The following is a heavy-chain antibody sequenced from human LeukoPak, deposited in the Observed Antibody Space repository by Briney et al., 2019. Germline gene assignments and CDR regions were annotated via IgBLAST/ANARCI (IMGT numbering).Heavy chain of an antibody. CDR1: GYTFTSYG. J-gene: IGHJ4*02. D-gene: IGHD3-22*01. CDR3: VRQANYYDSSGYYFY. Sequence: ASVKVSCKASGYTFTSYGISWVRQAPGQGLEWMGWISAYNGNTNYAQKLQGRVTMTTDTSTSTAYMELRSLRSDDTAVYYCVRQANYYDSSGYYFYWGQGTLVTVSS. V-gene: IGHV1-18*01. CDR2: ISAYNGNT.